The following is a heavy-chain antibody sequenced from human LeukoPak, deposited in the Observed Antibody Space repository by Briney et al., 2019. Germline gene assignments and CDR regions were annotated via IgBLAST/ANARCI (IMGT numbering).Heavy chain of an antibody. CDR2: ISSSGSTI. V-gene: IGHV3-48*03. Sequence: GGSLRLSCAASGFTFSSYEMNWVRQAPGKGLEWVSYISSSGSTIYYADSVKGRFTISRDNAKNSLYLQMNSLRAEDTAVYYCARRRHYYGSGSYYPNCGMDVWGQGTTVTVSS. CDR1: GFTFSSYE. CDR3: ARRRHYYGSGSYYPNCGMDV. J-gene: IGHJ6*02. D-gene: IGHD3-10*01.